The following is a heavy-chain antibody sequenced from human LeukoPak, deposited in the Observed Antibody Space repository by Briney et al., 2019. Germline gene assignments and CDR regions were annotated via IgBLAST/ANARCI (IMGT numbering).Heavy chain of an antibody. Sequence: ASVKVSCKASGYTFTSYDINWVRQATGQGLEWMGWISAYNGNTHYAQKFQGRVTMTTDTSTNTVYMELRSLRSEDTAVYYCARGVIYYYDSSGYLHDAFDIWGQGTMVTVSS. V-gene: IGHV1-18*01. J-gene: IGHJ3*02. CDR2: ISAYNGNT. D-gene: IGHD3-22*01. CDR1: GYTFTSYD. CDR3: ARGVIYYYDSSGYLHDAFDI.